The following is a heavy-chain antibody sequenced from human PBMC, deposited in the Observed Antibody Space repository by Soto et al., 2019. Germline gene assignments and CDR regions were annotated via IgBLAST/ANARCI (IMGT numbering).Heavy chain of an antibody. CDR3: AKATATSGGAFEI. V-gene: IGHV3-23*01. Sequence: GGSLRLSCAVSGFICSSYDMSWVRQAPGKGLEWVSTILVGGSPHYEDSVKGRFTISRDTSKNTVYLQMNSLTAGDTAVYYCAKATATSGGAFEIYGQGAMVTVSS. D-gene: IGHD1-1*01. CDR2: ILVGGSP. J-gene: IGHJ3*02. CDR1: GFICSSYD.